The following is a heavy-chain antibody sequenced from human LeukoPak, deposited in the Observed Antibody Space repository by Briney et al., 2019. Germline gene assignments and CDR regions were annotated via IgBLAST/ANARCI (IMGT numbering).Heavy chain of an antibody. D-gene: IGHD3-9*01. CDR3: TKDSTYYDILTAFDY. Sequence: GGSLRLSCAASGFTFSSYSMNWVRQAPGKGLEWVSSISTSSSYIYYADSVKGRSTISRDNSKNTLYLQMNSLRAEDTAVYYCTKDSTYYDILTAFDYWGQGTLVTVSS. V-gene: IGHV3-21*04. J-gene: IGHJ4*02. CDR2: ISTSSSYI. CDR1: GFTFSSYS.